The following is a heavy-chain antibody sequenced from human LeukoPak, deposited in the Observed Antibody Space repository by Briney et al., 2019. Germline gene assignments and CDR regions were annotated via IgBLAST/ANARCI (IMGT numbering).Heavy chain of an antibody. D-gene: IGHD3-10*01. J-gene: IGHJ4*02. CDR3: ASDFRLSWYYGSGRPGY. CDR2: ISAYNGNT. Sequence: ASVKVSSKASGYTLTSYGISWVRQAPGQGLEWMGWISAYNGNTNYAQKLQGRVTMTTDTSTSTAYMELRSLISDDTAVYYCASDFRLSWYYGSGRPGYWGQGTLVTVSS. V-gene: IGHV1-18*01. CDR1: GYTLTSYG.